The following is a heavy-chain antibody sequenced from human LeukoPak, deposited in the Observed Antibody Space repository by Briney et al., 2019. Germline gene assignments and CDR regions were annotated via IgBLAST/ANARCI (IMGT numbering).Heavy chain of an antibody. V-gene: IGHV4-59*08. J-gene: IGHJ3*02. Sequence: SETLSLTCTVSGGSISSYYWSWIRQPAGKGLEWIGYIYYSGITNYNPSLKSRVTISVDTSKNQFSLNLNSVTAADTAVFYCARHPGVYDAFDIWGQGTMVTVSS. CDR2: IYYSGIT. CDR3: ARHPGVYDAFDI. D-gene: IGHD7-27*01. CDR1: GGSISSYY.